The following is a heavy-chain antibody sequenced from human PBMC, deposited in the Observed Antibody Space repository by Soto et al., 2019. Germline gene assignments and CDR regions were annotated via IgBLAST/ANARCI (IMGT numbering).Heavy chain of an antibody. CDR2: ITGFGSTT. CDR1: GFTFKTFA. D-gene: IGHD3-16*01. J-gene: IGHJ6*02. Sequence: EVQLLESGGGLVQPGGSLRLSCAASGFTFKTFAMIWVRQAPGKGLEGVAAITGFGSTTYYSDSLQGRFTVSRDNYNDTLYLNMDSLRDDDTGVYYCAKARPSLGGTGRGAMDVWCQGTTVTGAS. CDR3: AKARPSLGGTGRGAMDV. V-gene: IGHV3-23*01.